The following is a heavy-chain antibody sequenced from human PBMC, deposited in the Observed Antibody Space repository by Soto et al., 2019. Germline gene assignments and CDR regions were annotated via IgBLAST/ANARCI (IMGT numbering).Heavy chain of an antibody. CDR2: IFYRGAT. Sequence: QVQLQESGPGLVKPSETLSLTCTVSGGSISGYYYSWIRQPPGKGLDYVGYIFYRGATNYNPSLKGRVTISMDIPKNQLYLHLRSVTVADTAIYFCARHDEISRYENGMDVWGPGATVSVS. CDR3: ARHDEISRYENGMDV. CDR1: GGSISGYY. D-gene: IGHD1-20*01. V-gene: IGHV4-59*08. J-gene: IGHJ6*02.